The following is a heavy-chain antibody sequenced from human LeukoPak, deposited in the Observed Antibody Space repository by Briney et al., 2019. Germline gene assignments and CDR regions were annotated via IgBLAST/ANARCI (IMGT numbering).Heavy chain of an antibody. CDR1: GGSISSSSYY. Sequence: PSETLSLTCRVSGGSISSSSYYRGWIRQPPGKGLEWIGTFYYSGSTYYNPSLKRRLTISVDTSTNQCSLKLSSVTAADTAVYYCARGDKFFDWLLSFDYWGQGTLVTVYS. CDR3: ARGDKFFDWLLSFDY. J-gene: IGHJ4*02. CDR2: FYYSGST. D-gene: IGHD3/OR15-3a*01. V-gene: IGHV4-39*07.